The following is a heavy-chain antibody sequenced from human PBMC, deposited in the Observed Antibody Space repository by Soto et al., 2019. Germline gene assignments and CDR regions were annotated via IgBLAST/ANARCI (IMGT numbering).Heavy chain of an antibody. Sequence: VKVSCKASGGTFSSYAISWVRQAPGQGLEWMGGIIPIFGTANYAQKFQGRVTITADESTSTAYMELSSLRSEDTAVYYCARAPAEYSSGWSDFDYWGQGTLVTAPQ. CDR2: IIPIFGTA. CDR1: GGTFSSYA. J-gene: IGHJ4*02. D-gene: IGHD6-19*01. CDR3: ARAPAEYSSGWSDFDY. V-gene: IGHV1-69*01.